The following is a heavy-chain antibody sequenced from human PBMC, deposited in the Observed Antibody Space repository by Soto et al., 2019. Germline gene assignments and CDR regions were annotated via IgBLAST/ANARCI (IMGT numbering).Heavy chain of an antibody. CDR1: GFTFSSYG. CDR3: AKDIGSSSWYWSATLDY. J-gene: IGHJ4*02. V-gene: IGHV3-30*18. CDR2: VSYDGTNK. Sequence: QVQLVESGGGVVQPGRSLRLSCAASGFTFSSYGMHWVRQAPGKGLEWVAVVSYDGTNKYYADSMKGRFTISRDNSKNTLYLQMNSLRAEDTAVYYCAKDIGSSSWYWSATLDYWGQGTLVTVSS. D-gene: IGHD6-13*01.